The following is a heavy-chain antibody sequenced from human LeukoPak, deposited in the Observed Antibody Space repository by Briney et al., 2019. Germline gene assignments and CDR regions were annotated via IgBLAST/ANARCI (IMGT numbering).Heavy chain of an antibody. D-gene: IGHD2-15*01. CDR1: VYIFTDYY. Sequence: GASVKVSFKSSVYIFTDYYIHWMRQAPGQGLEWMGGINPRNGDTNYAQKFQGRVTMTRDTSISTVYMELNRLTSDDTALYYCARVGYCSGDRCYLHFDYWGQGTLVTVSA. CDR3: ARVGYCSGDRCYLHFDY. V-gene: IGHV1-2*02. J-gene: IGHJ4*02. CDR2: INPRNGDT.